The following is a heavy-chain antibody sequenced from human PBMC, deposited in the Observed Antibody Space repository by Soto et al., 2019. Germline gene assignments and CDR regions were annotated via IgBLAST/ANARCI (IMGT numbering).Heavy chain of an antibody. Sequence: WAWHATGQGLEWMGWISAYNGNTNYAQKLQGRVTMTTDTSTSTAYMELRSLRSDDTAVYYCARDRGVTYYYYGMDVCGQGTMV. CDR3: ARDRGVTYYYYGMDV. D-gene: IGHD2-21*02. J-gene: IGHJ6*02. V-gene: IGHV1-18*01. CDR2: ISAYNGNT.